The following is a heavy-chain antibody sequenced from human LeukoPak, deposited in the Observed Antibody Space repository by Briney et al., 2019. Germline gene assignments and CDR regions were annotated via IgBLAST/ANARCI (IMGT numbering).Heavy chain of an antibody. Sequence: SQTRSPAWTVSGGSISSISTGWGWIRHPPGNGLEWIESIYYSGTTYYNPSLKSRVNISVDTSKNQFSLKLSSVTAADTAVYYCARRLDCFDYWGQGTLVTVSS. CDR3: ARRLDCFDY. CDR1: GGSISSISTG. D-gene: IGHD2-15*01. J-gene: IGHJ4*02. CDR2: IYYSGTT. V-gene: IGHV4-39*07.